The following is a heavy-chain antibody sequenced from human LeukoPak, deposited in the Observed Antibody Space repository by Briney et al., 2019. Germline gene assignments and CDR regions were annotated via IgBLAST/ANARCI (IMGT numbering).Heavy chain of an antibody. CDR2: IIPILGIA. CDR3: ARDLRVSDGAYYYYGMDV. V-gene: IGHV1-69*04. J-gene: IGHJ6*02. D-gene: IGHD2-8*01. Sequence: SVKVSCKASGGTFSSYAISLVRQAPGQGIEWMGRIIPILGIANYAQKFQGRVTITADKTTSTAYMELSSLRSEDTAVYYCARDLRVSDGAYYYYGMDVWGQGTTVTVSS. CDR1: GGTFSSYA.